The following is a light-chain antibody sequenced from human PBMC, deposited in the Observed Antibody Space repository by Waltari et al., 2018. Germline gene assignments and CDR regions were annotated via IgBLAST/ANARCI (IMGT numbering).Light chain of an antibody. CDR1: QSVSSD. V-gene: IGKV3-15*01. J-gene: IGKJ4*01. CDR2: EAS. Sequence: EILMTQSPGTLSVSPGERATLSCRASQSVSSDLAWYQQKPGQAPRLLIYEASTRATGIPDRFSGRGSGTEFTLTISSLQAEDFGLYYCQKYNNWPPLTFGGGTKVEIK. CDR3: QKYNNWPPLT.